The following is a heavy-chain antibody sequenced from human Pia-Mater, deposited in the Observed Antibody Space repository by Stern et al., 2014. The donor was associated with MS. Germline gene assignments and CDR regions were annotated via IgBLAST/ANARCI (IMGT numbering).Heavy chain of an antibody. CDR3: ARIAGVRSWIQPLDY. J-gene: IGHJ4*02. Sequence: EVQLVESGGGLVQPGGSLRLSWAASGFPFSSYWMHWVRKAPGKGLVWVSRINSDGSSTTYADSVKGRFTISRDNAKNTLYLQMNSLRAEDTAVYYCARIAGVRSWIQPLDYWGQGTLVTVSS. CDR2: INSDGSST. D-gene: IGHD5-18*01. CDR1: GFPFSSYW. V-gene: IGHV3-74*02.